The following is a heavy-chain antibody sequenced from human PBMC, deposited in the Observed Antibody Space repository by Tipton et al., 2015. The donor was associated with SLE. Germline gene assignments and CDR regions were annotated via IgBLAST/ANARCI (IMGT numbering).Heavy chain of an antibody. CDR1: GGSISTITYY. CDR3: AGDSGGSYYDNGGYYQLAKLHFDY. D-gene: IGHD3-22*01. V-gene: IGHV4-39*07. Sequence: TLSLTCTVSGGSISTITYYWGWIRQIPGKGLEWIGSIYHGGSTYYSPSLKSRVTISVDTSKNLFSLKLQSVTAADTAVYYCAGDSGGSYYDNGGYYQLAKLHFDYWGRGTLVTVSS. J-gene: IGHJ4*02. CDR2: IYHGGST.